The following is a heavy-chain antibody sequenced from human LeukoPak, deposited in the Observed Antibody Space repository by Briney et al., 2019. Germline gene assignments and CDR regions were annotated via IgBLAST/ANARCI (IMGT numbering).Heavy chain of an antibody. Sequence: PSETLSLTCTVSGGSISSYYWSWIRQPPGKGLEWIGYIYYSGSTNYNPSLKSRVTISVDTSKNQFSLKLSSVTAADTAVYYCARNGGNSLFDYWGQGTLVTVSS. D-gene: IGHD4-23*01. V-gene: IGHV4-59*01. CDR1: GGSISSYY. J-gene: IGHJ4*02. CDR2: IYYSGST. CDR3: ARNGGNSLFDY.